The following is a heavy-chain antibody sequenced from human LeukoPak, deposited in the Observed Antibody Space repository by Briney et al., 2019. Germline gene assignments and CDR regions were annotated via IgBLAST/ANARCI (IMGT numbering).Heavy chain of an antibody. CDR2: FDPEDGGT. J-gene: IGHJ3*02. D-gene: IGHD3-10*01. V-gene: IGHV1-24*01. CDR3: ATDMGERVPYRGSGSYRAFDI. CDR1: GYTLTELS. Sequence: ASVKVSCKVSGYTLTELSMHWVRQAPGKGLEWMGGFDPEDGGTIYAQKFQGRVTMTEDTSTDTAYMELSSLRSEDTAVYYCATDMGERVPYRGSGSYRAFDIWGQGTMVTVSS.